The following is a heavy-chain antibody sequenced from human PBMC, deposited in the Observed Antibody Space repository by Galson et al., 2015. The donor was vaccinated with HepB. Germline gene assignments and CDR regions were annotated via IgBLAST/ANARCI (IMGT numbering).Heavy chain of an antibody. J-gene: IGHJ4*02. CDR1: GFTFTSYA. D-gene: IGHD1-26*01. CDR2: ISGSGGST. CDR3: AKVQYSYGHTAIDY. V-gene: IGHV3-23*01. Sequence: SLRLSCAASGFTFTSYAMSWVRQTPGKGLEWVSDISGSGGSTYYADSVKGRFTISRDNSKNTLYLQMDSLRVEDTAIYYCAKVQYSYGHTAIDYCGPRTLFTVSS.